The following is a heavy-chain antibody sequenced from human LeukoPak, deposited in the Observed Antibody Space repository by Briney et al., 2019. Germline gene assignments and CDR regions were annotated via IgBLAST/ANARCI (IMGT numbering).Heavy chain of an antibody. J-gene: IGHJ4*02. Sequence: SETLSLTCTVSGGSISSGDYYWSWIRQPPGKGLEWIGYIYYSGSTNYNPSLKSRVTISVDTSKNQFSLKLSSVTAADTAVYYRARGAAGYSYGWGQGTLVTVSS. CDR3: ARGAAGYSYG. V-gene: IGHV4-61*08. CDR2: IYYSGST. D-gene: IGHD5-18*01. CDR1: GGSISSGDYY.